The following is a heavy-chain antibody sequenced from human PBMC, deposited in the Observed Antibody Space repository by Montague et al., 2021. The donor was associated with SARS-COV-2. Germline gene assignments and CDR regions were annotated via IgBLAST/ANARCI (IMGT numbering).Heavy chain of an antibody. CDR1: GGSISNYY. CDR3: ARVPYRLLFIAASYGMDV. CDR2: IYSSGNT. Sequence: SETLSLTCTVSGGSISNYYWSWIRQPAGKGLEWIGRIYSSGNTNYNPSLKSRVTISVDTSKNQFSLKLSSVTAADTAVYYCARVPYRLLFIAASYGMDVWGQGTPVTVSS. J-gene: IGHJ6*02. V-gene: IGHV4-4*07. D-gene: IGHD2-2*01.